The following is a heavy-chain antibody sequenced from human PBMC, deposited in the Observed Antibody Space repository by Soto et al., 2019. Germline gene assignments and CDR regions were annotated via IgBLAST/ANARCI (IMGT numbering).Heavy chain of an antibody. CDR1: GYTFTSYD. CDR3: ARGRHTWSGYYNEKLGEY. D-gene: IGHD3-3*01. V-gene: IGHV1-8*01. CDR2: MNPNSGNT. Sequence: ASVKVSCKASGYTFTSYDMNWVRQATGQGLEGMGWMNPNSGNTCYAQKFQGRVTMTRNTSISTAYMELSSQRSEDTAVYYCARGRHTWSGYYNEKLGEYWGQGTMVTVST. J-gene: IGHJ4*02.